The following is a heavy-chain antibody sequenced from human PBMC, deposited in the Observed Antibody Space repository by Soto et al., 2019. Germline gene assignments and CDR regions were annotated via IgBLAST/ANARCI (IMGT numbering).Heavy chain of an antibody. CDR3: AKGGYNYGFLFDC. Sequence: EVQLLESGGGLVQPGGSLRLSCAASGFTFSTDAMSWVRQAPGKGLEWVSTIDNSGGSTYYAGSVKGRFTISRDNSNNTLYLQMNSLRAEDTVVYYCAKGGYNYGFLFDCWGQGTLVTVSS. CDR2: IDNSGGST. CDR1: GFTFSTDA. V-gene: IGHV3-23*05. D-gene: IGHD5-18*01. J-gene: IGHJ4*02.